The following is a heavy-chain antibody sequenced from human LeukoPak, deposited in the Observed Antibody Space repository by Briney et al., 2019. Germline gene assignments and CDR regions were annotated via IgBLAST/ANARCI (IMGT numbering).Heavy chain of an antibody. CDR1: GLTFSGYS. CDR2: ISSGTTI. Sequence: GGSLRLSCVDSGLTFSGYSMNWVRQAPGKGLEWLSYISSGTTIYYADSVKGRFTISRDNAKNSLYLQMNSLRDEDTAVYYCARGRQGSYFDYWGQGTLVTVSS. V-gene: IGHV3-48*02. CDR3: ARGRQGSYFDY. J-gene: IGHJ4*02.